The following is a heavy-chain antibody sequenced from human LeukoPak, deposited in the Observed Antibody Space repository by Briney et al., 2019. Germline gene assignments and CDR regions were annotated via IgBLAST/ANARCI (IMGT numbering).Heavy chain of an antibody. V-gene: IGHV4-34*01. CDR1: GGSFSGYY. Sequence: PSETLSLTCAVYGGSFSGYYWSWIRQPPGKGLEWVGEINHSGSTNYNPSLKSRVTISVDTSKNQLSLKLSSVTAADTAVYYCARMLVGATYYLDYWGQGTLVTVSS. CDR3: ARMLVGATYYLDY. J-gene: IGHJ4*02. CDR2: INHSGST. D-gene: IGHD1-26*01.